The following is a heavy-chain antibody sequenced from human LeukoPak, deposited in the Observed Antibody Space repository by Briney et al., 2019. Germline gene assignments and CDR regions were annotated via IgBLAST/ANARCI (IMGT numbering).Heavy chain of an antibody. J-gene: IGHJ4*02. CDR1: GGSISSGDYY. Sequence: SETLSLTCTVSGGSISSGDYYWSWIRQPPGKGLEWIGYIYYSGSTYYKPSLKSRITISADTSKNQFSLKLSSVTAADTAVYYCVRLYYYDRDYWGQGTLVTVSS. CDR3: VRLYYYDRDY. D-gene: IGHD3-22*01. CDR2: IYYSGST. V-gene: IGHV4-30-4*08.